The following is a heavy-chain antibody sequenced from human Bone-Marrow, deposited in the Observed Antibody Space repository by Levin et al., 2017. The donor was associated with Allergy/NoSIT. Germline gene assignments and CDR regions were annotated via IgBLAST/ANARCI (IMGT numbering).Heavy chain of an antibody. CDR1: GFTVSSNY. CDR2: IYSGGST. J-gene: IGHJ4*02. D-gene: IGHD2-2*02. CDR3: ARDPSYCSSTSCYIL. Sequence: GGSLRLSCAASGFTVSSNYMSWVRQAPGKGLEWVSVIYSGGSTYYADSVKGRFTISRDNSKNTLYLQMNSLRAEDTAVYYCARDPSYCSSTSCYILWGQGTLVTVSS. V-gene: IGHV3-66*02.